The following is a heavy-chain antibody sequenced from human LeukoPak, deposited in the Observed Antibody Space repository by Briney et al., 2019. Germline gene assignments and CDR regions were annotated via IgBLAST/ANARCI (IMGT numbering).Heavy chain of an antibody. J-gene: IGHJ3*02. CDR1: GFTFSRFW. Sequence: GGSLRLSCAASGFTFSRFWMNWVRQAPGRGLEWVANIDQSGGRNNYVDSVKGRFTISRDNAKNTLFLEMSSLRADDTAVYFCARDVEEGTFDIWGQGTTVTVSS. D-gene: IGHD6-13*01. CDR3: ARDVEEGTFDI. CDR2: IDQSGGRN. V-gene: IGHV3-7*05.